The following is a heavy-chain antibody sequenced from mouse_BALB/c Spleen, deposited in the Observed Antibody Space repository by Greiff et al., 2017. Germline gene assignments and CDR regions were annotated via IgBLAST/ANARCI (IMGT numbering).Heavy chain of an antibody. V-gene: IGHV14-3*02. J-gene: IGHJ4*01. Sequence: EVQLQQSGAELVKPGASVKLSCTASGFNIKDTYMHWVKQRPEQGLEWIGRIDPANGNTKYDPKFQGKATITADTSSNTAYLQLSSLTSEDTAVYYCASLLRDYYAMDYWGQGTSVTVSS. CDR1: GFNIKDTY. CDR2: IDPANGNT. D-gene: IGHD1-2*01. CDR3: ASLLRDYYAMDY.